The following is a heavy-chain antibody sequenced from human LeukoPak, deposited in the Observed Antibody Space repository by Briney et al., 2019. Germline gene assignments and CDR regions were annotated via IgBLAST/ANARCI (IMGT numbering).Heavy chain of an antibody. Sequence: PGGSLRLSCAASGFTFSAYSMNWVRQAPGKGLEWISYIGISSGNTKYADSVKGRFTISGDKAKNSLYLQMNSLRVEDTAVYYCARAEYSSPPGFDPWGQGTLVTVSS. V-gene: IGHV3-48*01. CDR3: ARAEYSSPPGFDP. CDR1: GFTFSAYS. CDR2: IGISSGNT. J-gene: IGHJ5*02. D-gene: IGHD6-6*01.